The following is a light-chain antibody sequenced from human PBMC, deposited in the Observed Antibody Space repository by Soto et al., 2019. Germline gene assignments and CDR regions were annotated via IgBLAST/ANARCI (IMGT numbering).Light chain of an antibody. CDR3: LDYGLLWT. Sequence: IVLENSPATVSLSPRERTSRCCRASESVSNNYLAWYQQKPGQAPRLVIYGASSRATGIPDRFSGSGSGTNFTLSVISLEAEEFSVYYSLDYGLLWTFGQGTKVDIK. V-gene: IGKV3-20*01. CDR1: ESVSNNY. CDR2: GAS. J-gene: IGKJ1*01.